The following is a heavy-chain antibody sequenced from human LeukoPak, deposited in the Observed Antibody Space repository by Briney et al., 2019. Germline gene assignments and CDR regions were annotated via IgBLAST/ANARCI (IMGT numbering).Heavy chain of an antibody. CDR3: ARRQYYDFWSGYKDAFDI. Sequence: SETLSLTCTVSGYSISSGYYWGWIRQPPGKGLEWIGSIYHSGSTYYNPSLRSRVPISVDTSKNQFSLKLSSVTATDTAVYYCARRQYYDFWSGYKDAFDIWGQGTMVTVSS. J-gene: IGHJ3*02. CDR2: IYHSGST. V-gene: IGHV4-38-2*02. D-gene: IGHD3-3*01. CDR1: GYSISSGYY.